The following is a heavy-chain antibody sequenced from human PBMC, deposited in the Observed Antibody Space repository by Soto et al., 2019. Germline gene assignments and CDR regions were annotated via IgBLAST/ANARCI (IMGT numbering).Heavy chain of an antibody. J-gene: IGHJ6*02. CDR3: ARDGVAGTTPPYYYYGMDV. Sequence: GGSLRLSCAASGFTFSGYSMNWVRQAPGKGLEWVSSISSSSSYIYYADSVKGRFTISRDNAKNSLYLQMNSLRAEDTAVYYCARDGVAGTTPPYYYYGMDVWGQGTTVTVSS. CDR1: GFTFSGYS. V-gene: IGHV3-21*01. CDR2: ISSSSSYI. D-gene: IGHD2-15*01.